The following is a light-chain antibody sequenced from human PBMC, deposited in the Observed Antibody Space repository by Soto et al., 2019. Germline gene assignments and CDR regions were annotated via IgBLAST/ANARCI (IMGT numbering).Light chain of an antibody. CDR1: QSISSW. CDR2: DAS. Sequence: DIQMTQSPSTLSASVGDRVTITCRASQSISSWLAWYQQKPGKAPKLLIYDASSLESGVPSRFSGSGSGTESTLTISRLQPDDFATYYCQQDNSYSWTFGQGTKV. V-gene: IGKV1-5*01. J-gene: IGKJ1*01. CDR3: QQDNSYSWT.